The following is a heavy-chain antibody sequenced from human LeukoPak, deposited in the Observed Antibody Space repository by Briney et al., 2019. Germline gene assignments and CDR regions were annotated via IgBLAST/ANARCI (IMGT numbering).Heavy chain of an antibody. D-gene: IGHD6-25*01. CDR3: AKDLFFETATFPFYYYYMDV. V-gene: IGHV3-23*01. Sequence: GGSLRLSCAASGFTFSSYAMSWVRQAPGKGLEWVSAISGSSGSTYYADSVKGRFTISRDNSKNTLYLQMNSLRAEDTAVYYCAKDLFFETATFPFYYYYMDVWGKGTTVTVSS. J-gene: IGHJ6*03. CDR1: GFTFSSYA. CDR2: ISGSSGST.